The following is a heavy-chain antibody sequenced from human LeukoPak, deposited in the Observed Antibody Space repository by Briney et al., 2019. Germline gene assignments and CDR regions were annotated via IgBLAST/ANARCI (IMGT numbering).Heavy chain of an antibody. CDR3: AKLNLGWPALGAFDI. D-gene: IGHD6-19*01. J-gene: IGHJ3*02. CDR2: ISGSGGST. V-gene: IGHV3-23*01. Sequence: GGSLRLSCVASGFTFSSYAMSWVRQAPGKGLEWVSAISGSGGSTYYADSVKGRFTISRDNSKNTLYLQMNSLRAEDTAVYYCAKLNLGWPALGAFDIWGQGTMVTVSS. CDR1: GFTFSSYA.